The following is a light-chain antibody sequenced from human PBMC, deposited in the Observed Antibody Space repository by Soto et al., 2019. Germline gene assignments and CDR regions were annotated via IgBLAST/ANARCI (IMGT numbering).Light chain of an antibody. CDR1: QSISSY. CDR2: AAS. Sequence: DIQMTQSPSSLTASVGDRVTITCRASQSISSYLNWYQQKPGKAPKLLIYAASSLQSGVPSRFSGSGSGTDFTLTISSLQPEDSAAYYCQQSHSSPLTCGGGTKV. J-gene: IGKJ4*01. V-gene: IGKV1-39*01. CDR3: QQSHSSPLT.